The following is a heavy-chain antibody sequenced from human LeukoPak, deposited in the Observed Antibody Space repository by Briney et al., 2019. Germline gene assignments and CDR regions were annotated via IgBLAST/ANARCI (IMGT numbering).Heavy chain of an antibody. CDR1: GFTFSSYS. J-gene: IGHJ4*02. D-gene: IGHD3-22*01. CDR3: ARSNYYDSSGYPSFDN. V-gene: IGHV3-48*04. CDR2: ISNSSRTI. Sequence: GGSLRLSCAASGFTFSSYSMNWVRQAPGKGLEWISYISNSSRTIYYADSVKGRFTISRDNAKNSLFLQMNSLRAEETAVYYCARSNYYDSSGYPSFDNWGQGTLVTVSS.